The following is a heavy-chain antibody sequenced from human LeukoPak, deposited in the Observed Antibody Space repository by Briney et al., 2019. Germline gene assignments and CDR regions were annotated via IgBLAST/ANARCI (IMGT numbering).Heavy chain of an antibody. D-gene: IGHD6-13*01. CDR3: ARGKPGIAAGPNYGMDV. Sequence: SGTLSLTCAVSGGSISSSNWWSWVRQPPGKGLEWIGEIYHSGSTNYNPSLKSRVTISVDTSKNQFSLKLSSVTAADTAVYYCARGKPGIAAGPNYGMDVWGKGTTVTVSS. CDR2: IYHSGST. V-gene: IGHV4-4*02. J-gene: IGHJ6*04. CDR1: GGSISSSNW.